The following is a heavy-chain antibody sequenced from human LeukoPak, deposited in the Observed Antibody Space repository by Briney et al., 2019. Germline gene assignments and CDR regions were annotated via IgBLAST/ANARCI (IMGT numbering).Heavy chain of an antibody. D-gene: IGHD4-17*01. CDR2: ISYSGST. CDR3: ATCRDEFGDYGLTY. CDR1: GGSISSYY. Sequence: SETLSLTCTVSGGSISSYYWSWIRQPPGKGLEWIGHISYSGSTNYNLSLKSGVTISVDTSKSQFSLKLSSVTAADTAVYYCATCRDEFGDYGLTYWGQGTLVTVSS. V-gene: IGHV4-59*01. J-gene: IGHJ4*02.